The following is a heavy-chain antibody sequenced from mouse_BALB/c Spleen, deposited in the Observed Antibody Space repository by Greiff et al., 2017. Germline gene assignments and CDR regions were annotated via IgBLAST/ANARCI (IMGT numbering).Heavy chain of an antibody. D-gene: IGHD4-1*02. Sequence: EVKLMESGGGLVQPGGSLRLSCATSGFTFTDYYMSWVRQPPGKALEWLGFIRNKANGYTTEYSASVKGRFTISRDNSQSILYLQMNTLRAEDSATYYCAREINWAFAYWGQGTLVTVSA. V-gene: IGHV7-3*02. CDR3: AREINWAFAY. J-gene: IGHJ3*01. CDR2: IRNKANGYTT. CDR1: GFTFTDYY.